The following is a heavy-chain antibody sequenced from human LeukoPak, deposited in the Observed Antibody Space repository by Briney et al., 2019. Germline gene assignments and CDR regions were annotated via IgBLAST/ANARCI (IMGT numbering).Heavy chain of an antibody. CDR3: ARCQGGLRYFDWSYYYGMDV. D-gene: IGHD3-9*01. CDR1: GYTFTGYY. CDR2: ISAYNGNT. J-gene: IGHJ6*02. V-gene: IGHV1-18*04. Sequence: ASVKVSCKASGYTFTGYYMHWVRQAPGQGLEWMGWISAYNGNTNYAQKLQGRVTMTTDTSTSTAYMELRSLRSDDTAVYYCARCQGGLRYFDWSYYYGMDVWGQGTTVTVSS.